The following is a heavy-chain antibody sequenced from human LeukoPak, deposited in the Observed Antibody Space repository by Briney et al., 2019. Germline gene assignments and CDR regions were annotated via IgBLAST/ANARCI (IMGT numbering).Heavy chain of an antibody. J-gene: IGHJ5*02. D-gene: IGHD5-12*01. CDR1: GGSFSGYY. Sequence: PSGTLSLTCAVYGGSFSGYYWSWIRQPPGKGLEWIGEINHSGSTNYNPSLKSRVTISVDTSKNQFSLKLSSVTAADTAVYYCASRTSPPSEPSGYAQYYNWFDPWGQGTLVTVSS. V-gene: IGHV4-34*01. CDR2: INHSGST. CDR3: ASRTSPPSEPSGYAQYYNWFDP.